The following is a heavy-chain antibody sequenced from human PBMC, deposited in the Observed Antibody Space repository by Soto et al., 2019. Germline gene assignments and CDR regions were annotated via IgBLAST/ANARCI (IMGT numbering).Heavy chain of an antibody. D-gene: IGHD1-26*01. Sequence: EVQLLESGGGLVQPGGSLRLSCAASGFTFSFCAMNWVRQAPGKGLEWVSSTRGSGRDTYYADSVRGRFTISRDNSKNTLYLQMNSLRVEDTAVYYCVKGHSHSYYYFDYWGQGTLVTVSS. CDR3: VKGHSHSYYYFDY. CDR1: GFTFSFCA. V-gene: IGHV3-23*01. J-gene: IGHJ4*02. CDR2: TRGSGRDT.